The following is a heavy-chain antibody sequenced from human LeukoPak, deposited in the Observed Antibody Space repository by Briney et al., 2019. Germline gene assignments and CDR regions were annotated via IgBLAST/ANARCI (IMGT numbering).Heavy chain of an antibody. CDR2: IHQYGGEK. CDR3: ASMGSSSWRSYYYGMDV. J-gene: IGHJ6*02. CDR1: GFTFRSHW. D-gene: IGHD6-13*01. Sequence: QPGGSLRLSCEASGFTFRSHWMSWVRQAPGKGLEWVANIHQYGGEKYYVDSVRGRFSISRDNAKNSLYLEMNSLRAEDTAVYYCASMGSSSWRSYYYGMDVWGQGTTVTVSS. V-gene: IGHV3-7*01.